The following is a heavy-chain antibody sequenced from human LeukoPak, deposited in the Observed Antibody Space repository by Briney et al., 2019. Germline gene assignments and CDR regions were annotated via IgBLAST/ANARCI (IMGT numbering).Heavy chain of an antibody. V-gene: IGHV1-2*02. CDR3: ARAPVGGPLRVFDY. CDR1: GYTFTRYS. J-gene: IGHJ4*02. CDR2: IHTNSGGT. D-gene: IGHD2-15*01. Sequence: GASVKVSCKASGYTFTRYSIHLVRHPPGQGLEWMGCIHTNSGGTNFEQKFQGRVTMTRDTSISTAYMEVSSLRSGDTAVYYCARAPVGGPLRVFDYWGQGTLVTVSS.